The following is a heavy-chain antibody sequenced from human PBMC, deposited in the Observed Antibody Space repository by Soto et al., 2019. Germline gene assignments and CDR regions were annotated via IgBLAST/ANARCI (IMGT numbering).Heavy chain of an antibody. CDR2: IGTAGDT. J-gene: IGHJ6*02. D-gene: IGHD2-2*02. V-gene: IGHV3-13*01. Sequence: EVQLVESGGGLVQPGGSLRLSCAASGFTFSSYDMHWVRQATGKGLEWVSAIGTAGDTYYPGSVKGRFTISRENAKNSLYRQMNSLRAGDTAVYYCARGKKLGYCSSTSCYSWRTDYGMDVWGQGTTVTVSS. CDR3: ARGKKLGYCSSTSCYSWRTDYGMDV. CDR1: GFTFSSYD.